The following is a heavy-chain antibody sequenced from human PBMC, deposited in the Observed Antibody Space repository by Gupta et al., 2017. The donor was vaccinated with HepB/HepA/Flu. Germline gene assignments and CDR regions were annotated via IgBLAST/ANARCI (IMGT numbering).Heavy chain of an antibody. CDR2: ISDSGYII. D-gene: IGHD3-3*01. CDR3: ARRNDFWSGYHNFDI. V-gene: IGHV3-11*01. Sequence: QVQLVASGGGLVKHGGSLRLSCADSGFTFSDYSLTWIRQAPGGGLEWLSDISDSGYIIHYADSVRGRFTISRDNAKNSLYLQLTSLRVEDTAVYYCARRNDFWSGYHNFDIWGQGTMVTVSS. CDR1: GFTFSDYS. J-gene: IGHJ3*02.